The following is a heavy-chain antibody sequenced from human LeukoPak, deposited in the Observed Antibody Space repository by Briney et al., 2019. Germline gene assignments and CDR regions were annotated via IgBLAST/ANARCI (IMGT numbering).Heavy chain of an antibody. D-gene: IGHD1-7*01. J-gene: IGHJ6*02. CDR1: GDSIDSSNW. Sequence: SETLSLTCAVSGDSIDSSNWWSWVRQPPGKGLEWIGEIYHSGSTNYNPSLKSRVTISVDKSKNQFSLKLSSVTAADTAVYYCARLKTLELYYYYGMDVRGQGTTVTVSS. CDR2: IYHSGST. CDR3: ARLKTLELYYYYGMDV. V-gene: IGHV4-4*02.